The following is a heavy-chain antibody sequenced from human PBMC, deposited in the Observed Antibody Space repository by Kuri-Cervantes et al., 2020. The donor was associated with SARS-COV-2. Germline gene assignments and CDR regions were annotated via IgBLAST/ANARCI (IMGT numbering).Heavy chain of an antibody. V-gene: IGHV3-9*03. CDR2: ISWNSGSI. CDR1: GFTFDDYA. CDR3: AKGARPGKKQDGLGIFDY. D-gene: IGHD5-24*01. J-gene: IGHJ4*02. Sequence: SLKISCAASGFTFDDYAMHWVRQAPGKGLEWVSGISWNSGSIGYADSVKGRFTISRDNAKNSLYLQMNSLRAEDMALYYCAKGARPGKKQDGLGIFDYWGQGTLVTVSS.